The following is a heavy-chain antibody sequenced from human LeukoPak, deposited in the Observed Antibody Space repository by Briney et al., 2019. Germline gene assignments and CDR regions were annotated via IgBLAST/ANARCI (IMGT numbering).Heavy chain of an antibody. CDR1: GGTFSSYA. CDR2: IIPILGIA. CDR3: VRPRARAAADQYFQH. D-gene: IGHD6-13*01. V-gene: IGHV1-69*04. Sequence: GASVKVSCKASGGTFSSYAISWVRQAPGQGLEWMGRIIPILGIANYAQKFQGRVTITADKSTSTAYMELSSLRSEDTAVYYCVRPRARAAADQYFQHWGQGTLVTVSS. J-gene: IGHJ1*01.